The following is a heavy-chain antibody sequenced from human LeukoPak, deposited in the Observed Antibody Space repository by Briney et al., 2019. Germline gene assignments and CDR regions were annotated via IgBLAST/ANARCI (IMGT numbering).Heavy chain of an antibody. CDR3: AKNVWDRSGWLIEY. V-gene: IGHV3-7*03. CDR1: GFTFSSYW. Sequence: GGSLRLSCAASGFTFSSYWMNWARQAPGKGLEWVASINHNGNVNYYVDSVKGRFTISRDNAKNSLYLQMSNLRAEDTAVYYCAKNVWDRSGWLIEYWGQGTRVTVSS. J-gene: IGHJ4*02. D-gene: IGHD6-19*01. CDR2: INHNGNVN.